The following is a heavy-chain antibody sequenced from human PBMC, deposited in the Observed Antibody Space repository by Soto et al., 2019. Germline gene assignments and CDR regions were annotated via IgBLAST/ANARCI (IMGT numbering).Heavy chain of an antibody. J-gene: IGHJ6*02. CDR3: ARDRKTYSNYRPYYYCYGMDV. CDR2: ISYDGSNK. Sequence: SLRLSCAASGFTFSSYAMHWVRQAPGKGLEWVAVISYDGSNKYYADSVKGRFTISRDNSKNTLYLQMNSLRAEDTAVYYCARDRKTYSNYRPYYYCYGMDVWGQGTTVTVS. D-gene: IGHD4-4*01. V-gene: IGHV3-30-3*01. CDR1: GFTFSSYA.